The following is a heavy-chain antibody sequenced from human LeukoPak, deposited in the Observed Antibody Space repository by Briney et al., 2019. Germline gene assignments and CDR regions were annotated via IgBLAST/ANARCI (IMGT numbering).Heavy chain of an antibody. J-gene: IGHJ4*02. D-gene: IGHD3-22*01. Sequence: ASVKVSCKASGYTFTSYAMHWVRQAPGQRLEWMGWINAGNGNTKYSQKFQGRVTITRDKSTSTAYMELSSLRSEDTAVYYCARDYYDSSGYYFRFDYWGQGTLVTVSS. CDR3: ARDYYDSSGYYFRFDY. CDR2: INAGNGNT. V-gene: IGHV1-3*01. CDR1: GYTFTSYA.